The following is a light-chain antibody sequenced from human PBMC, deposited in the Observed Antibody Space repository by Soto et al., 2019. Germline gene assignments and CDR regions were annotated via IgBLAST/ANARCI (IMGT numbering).Light chain of an antibody. CDR2: AAF. J-gene: IGKJ1*01. CDR1: QGIGND. Sequence: AIQMTQSPSSLSASVGDRVTITCRASQGIGNDLGWYQQKPGKAPNLLIYAAFTLQNGVPSRFSGSGSGTDFTLTITSLQPEDFATYYCLQDYNYPLTFGQGTKVEIK. V-gene: IGKV1-6*01. CDR3: LQDYNYPLT.